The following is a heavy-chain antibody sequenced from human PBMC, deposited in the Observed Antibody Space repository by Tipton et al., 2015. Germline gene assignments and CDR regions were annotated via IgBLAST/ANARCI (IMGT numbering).Heavy chain of an antibody. Sequence: TLSLTCTVSGGSVNSANYYWSWIRQPPGKGLEWIGYISYSGSTHYNPSFKSRVAISVDTSKNQFSLTLNSVTAADTAFYYCARHKDSGTYPMDCWGQGTLVTVSS. V-gene: IGHV4-61*01. CDR3: ARHKDSGTYPMDC. CDR2: ISYSGST. D-gene: IGHD3-10*01. J-gene: IGHJ4*02. CDR1: GGSVNSANYY.